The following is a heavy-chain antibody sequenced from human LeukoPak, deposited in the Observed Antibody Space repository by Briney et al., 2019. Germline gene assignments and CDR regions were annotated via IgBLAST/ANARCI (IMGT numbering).Heavy chain of an antibody. CDR1: GFTVSSNY. D-gene: IGHD1-26*01. J-gene: IGHJ4*02. CDR3: ARGRRYSGSYAGVGPDY. CDR2: INHSGNT. V-gene: IGHV4-34*01. Sequence: GSLRLSCAVSGFTVSSNYMSWIRQPPGKGLEWIGEINHSGNTNYNPSLKSRVTISVDTSKNQFSLKLSSVTAADTAVYYCARGRRYSGSYAGVGPDYWGQGTLVTVSS.